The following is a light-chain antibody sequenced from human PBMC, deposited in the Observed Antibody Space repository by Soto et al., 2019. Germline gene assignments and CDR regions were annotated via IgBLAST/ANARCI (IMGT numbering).Light chain of an antibody. CDR2: DDN. CDR3: QVWDNTSDHYV. CDR1: NIGRKA. Sequence: SYELTQPPSVSVAPGQTARISCGGNNIGRKAVHWYRQKPGQAPVLVVYDDNDRPSGIPERFSGSNSGNTATLTISRVEAGDEADYYCQVWDNTSDHYVFGTGTKLTVL. V-gene: IGLV3-21*02. J-gene: IGLJ1*01.